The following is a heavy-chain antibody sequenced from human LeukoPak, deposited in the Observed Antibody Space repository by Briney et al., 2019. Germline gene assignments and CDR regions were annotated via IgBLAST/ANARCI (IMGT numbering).Heavy chain of an antibody. D-gene: IGHD6-6*01. Sequence: GGSLRLSCAASGFSFSSYAINWVRQVPGKGLEWVSAISGSGGSTYYADSVKGRFTISRDNSKNTLYLQMNSLRAEDTAVYYCAKRAYSSSSRYYYYYMDVWGKGTTVTVSS. CDR3: AKRAYSSSSRYYYYYMDV. CDR1: GFSFSSYA. J-gene: IGHJ6*03. V-gene: IGHV3-23*01. CDR2: ISGSGGST.